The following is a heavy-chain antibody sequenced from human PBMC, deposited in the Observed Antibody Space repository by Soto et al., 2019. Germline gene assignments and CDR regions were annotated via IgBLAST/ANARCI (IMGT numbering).Heavy chain of an antibody. CDR1: GFTFSLYA. CDR2: ISTYSNTI. Sequence: GGSLRLSCAASGFTFSLYAMNWVRQAPGKGLEWVSYISTYSNTIYYADSVKGRFTISRDNAKNSLSLQMSSLRADDTAVYYCASETPSNWFDPWGQGTLFTVPS. V-gene: IGHV3-48*01. CDR3: ASETPSNWFDP. J-gene: IGHJ5*02.